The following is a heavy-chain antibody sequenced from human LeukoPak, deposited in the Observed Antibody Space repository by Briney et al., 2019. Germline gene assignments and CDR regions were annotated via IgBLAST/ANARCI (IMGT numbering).Heavy chain of an antibody. CDR3: ARTGAGYYYYYMDV. Sequence: SETLSLTCTVSGYSISSGYYWGWIRQPPGKGLEWIGTIYRSGSTYSNPSLRGRVTISVDTSKNQFSLKLSSATAADTAVYYCARTGAGYYYYYMDVWGKGTTVTVSS. J-gene: IGHJ6*03. V-gene: IGHV4-38-2*02. CDR1: GYSISSGYY. D-gene: IGHD1-26*01. CDR2: IYRSGST.